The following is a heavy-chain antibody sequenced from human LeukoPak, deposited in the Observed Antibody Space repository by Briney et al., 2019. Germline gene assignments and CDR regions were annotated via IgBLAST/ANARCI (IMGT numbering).Heavy chain of an antibody. Sequence: AASVKVSCKASGYTFTGYYVHWVRQAPGQGLEWMGWISPNSGVTIYAQKFQGRVTMTRDTSISIVYMELTRLRSDDTAVYYCARMYTELDASDIWGQGTMVTVSS. CDR2: ISPNSGVT. V-gene: IGHV1-2*02. J-gene: IGHJ3*02. CDR3: ARMYTELDASDI. D-gene: IGHD5-18*01. CDR1: GYTFTGYY.